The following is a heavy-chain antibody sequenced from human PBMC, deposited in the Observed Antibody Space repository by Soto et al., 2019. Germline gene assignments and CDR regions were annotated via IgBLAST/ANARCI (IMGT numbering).Heavy chain of an antibody. J-gene: IGHJ6*02. D-gene: IGHD2-21*02. CDR1: GGTFSSYA. Sequence: VASVKVSCKASGGTFSSYAISWVRQAPGQGLEWMGGIIPIFGTANYAQKFQGRVTITADESTSTACMELSSLRSEDTAVYYCARGSIVVVTATSTPLYGMDVWGQGTTVTVSS. CDR3: ARGSIVVVTATSTPLYGMDV. CDR2: IIPIFGTA. V-gene: IGHV1-69*13.